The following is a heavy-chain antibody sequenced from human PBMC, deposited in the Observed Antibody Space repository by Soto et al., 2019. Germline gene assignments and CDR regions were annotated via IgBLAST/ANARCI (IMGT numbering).Heavy chain of an antibody. V-gene: IGHV4-59*01. D-gene: IGHD2-8*01. J-gene: IGHJ6*02. CDR2: IYYSGST. Sequence: PSETLSLTCTVSGGSISSYYWSWIRQPPGKGLEWIGYIYYSGSTNYNPSLKSRVTISVDTSKNQFSLKLSSVTAADTAVYYCARDLIEDRLRSDYYYYGMDVWGQGTTVTVSS. CDR1: GGSISSYY. CDR3: ARDLIEDRLRSDYYYYGMDV.